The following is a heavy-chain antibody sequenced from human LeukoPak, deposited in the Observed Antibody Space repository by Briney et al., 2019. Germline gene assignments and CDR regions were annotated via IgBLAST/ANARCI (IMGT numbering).Heavy chain of an antibody. CDR3: ARLLVAGPFNSNYDALDF. J-gene: IGHJ3*01. V-gene: IGHV3-72*01. CDR1: GFSFSEHF. D-gene: IGHD1-1*01. CDR2: SRNKANNYIT. Sequence: GGSLRLSCVTSGFSFSEHFMDWVRQAPGKGPEWVGRSRNKANNYITEYAASVRGRFSISRDESKKSLFLQMDNLGAADTAVYYCARLLVAGPFNSNYDALDFWGQGTLVTVSS.